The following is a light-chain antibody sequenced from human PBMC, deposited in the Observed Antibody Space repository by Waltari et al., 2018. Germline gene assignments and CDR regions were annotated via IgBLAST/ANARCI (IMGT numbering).Light chain of an antibody. CDR2: RND. CDR3: ATWDGNLSAVV. CDR1: SSNIGSNY. Sequence: QSVLPQPPSASGTPGQRVTLSCSGSSSNIGSNYVYWYQQLPGTAPKLLIYRNDQRPSGVPDRFSGSKSGTSASLAISGLRSEDEADYYCATWDGNLSAVVFGGGTKLTVL. J-gene: IGLJ2*01. V-gene: IGLV1-47*01.